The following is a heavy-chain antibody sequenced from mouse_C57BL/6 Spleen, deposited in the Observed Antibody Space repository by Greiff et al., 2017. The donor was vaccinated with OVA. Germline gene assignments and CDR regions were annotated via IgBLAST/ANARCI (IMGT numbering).Heavy chain of an antibody. J-gene: IGHJ1*03. CDR2: ISNGGGST. V-gene: IGHV5-12*01. D-gene: IGHD1-1*01. CDR3: ARQYYYGSSYWYFDV. CDR1: GFTFSDYY. Sequence: EVQLMESGGGLVQPGGSLKLSCAASGFTFSDYYMYWVRQTPEKRLEWVAYISNGGGSTYYPDTVKGRFTISRDNAKNTLYLQMSRLKSEDTAMYYCARQYYYGSSYWYFDVWGTGTTVTVAS.